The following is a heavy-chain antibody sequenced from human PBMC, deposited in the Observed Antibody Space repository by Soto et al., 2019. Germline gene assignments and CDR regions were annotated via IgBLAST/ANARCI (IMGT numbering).Heavy chain of an antibody. Sequence: VQLLESGGGLVQPGGSLRLSCAASGFTFSNYAMSWVRQAPGKALEWVSSINIVGGNTNYADSVRVRFTMSRADSKNTVFLQMNSLRAEEQSLSFCTKPYYFDSWGHGTLLTVSS. J-gene: IGHJ4*01. CDR3: TKPYYFDS. CDR1: GFTFSNYA. CDR2: INIVGGNT. V-gene: IGHV3-23*01.